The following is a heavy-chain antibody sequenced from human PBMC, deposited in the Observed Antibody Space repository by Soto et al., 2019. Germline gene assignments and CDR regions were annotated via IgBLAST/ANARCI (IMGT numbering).Heavy chain of an antibody. CDR2: ISYDGSNK. D-gene: IGHD6-13*01. J-gene: IGHJ6*03. CDR3: AKDPYAAAGTGHYYYYYIPL. V-gene: IGHV3-30*18. CDR1: GFTFSSYG. Sequence: QVQLVESGGGVVQPGRSLRLSCAASGFTFSSYGMHWVRQAPGKGLEWVAVISYDGSNKYYADSVKGRFTISRDNSKNTLYLQINSLRAEDKAVYYCAKDPYAAAGTGHYYYYYIPLWRKGTTVTVSS.